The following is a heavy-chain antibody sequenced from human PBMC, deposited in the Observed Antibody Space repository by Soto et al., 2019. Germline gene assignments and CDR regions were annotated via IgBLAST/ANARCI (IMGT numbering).Heavy chain of an antibody. CDR3: ARSGIGYDRPLWD. CDR2: FFYSGGT. J-gene: IGHJ1*01. V-gene: IGHV4-59*01. D-gene: IGHD5-12*01. CDR1: GASISNYY. Sequence: SETMSLTCTVSGASISNYYLSWIRPTPGKGLEWIGYFFYSGGTSYNPSLKSRVTISVDTSKNQFSLNLNSATAADTAFYYCARSGIGYDRPLWDWGQGILVTVSS.